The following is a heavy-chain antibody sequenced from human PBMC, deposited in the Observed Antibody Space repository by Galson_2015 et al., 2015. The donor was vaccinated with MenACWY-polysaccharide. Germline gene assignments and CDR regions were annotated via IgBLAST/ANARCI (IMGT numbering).Heavy chain of an antibody. J-gene: IGHJ6*03. V-gene: IGHV3-21*01. CDR3: ARGFAYDFLPAGYYYMDV. D-gene: IGHD3-3*01. CDR1: GFTFSSYS. CDR2: ISSSSSYI. Sequence: SLRLSCAASGFTFSSYSMNWVRQAPGKGLEWVSSISSSSSYIYYADSVKGRFTISRDNAKNSLYLQMNSLRAEDTAVYYCARGFAYDFLPAGYYYMDVWGKGTTVTVSS.